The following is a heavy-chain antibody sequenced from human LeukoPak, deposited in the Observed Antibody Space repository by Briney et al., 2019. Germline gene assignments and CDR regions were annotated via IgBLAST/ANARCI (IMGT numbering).Heavy chain of an antibody. Sequence: SETLPLTCTVSGGSISSSSYYWGWIRQPPGKGLEWIVSIYYSGSTYYDPSLKSRVTISVDTSKNQFSLKLSSVTAADTAVYYCASRTKLGPGEDAFDIWGQGTMVTVSS. CDR1: GGSISSSSYY. CDR2: IYYSGST. D-gene: IGHD3-10*01. CDR3: ASRTKLGPGEDAFDI. J-gene: IGHJ3*02. V-gene: IGHV4-39*01.